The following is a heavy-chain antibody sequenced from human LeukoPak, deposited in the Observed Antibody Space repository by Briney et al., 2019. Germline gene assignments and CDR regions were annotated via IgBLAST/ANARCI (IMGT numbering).Heavy chain of an antibody. V-gene: IGHV1-2*02. CDR1: GYTFTGYY. CDR3: ARDLVVVQSYYYYYGMDV. CDR2: INPNSGGT. J-gene: IGHJ6*02. D-gene: IGHD2-2*01. Sequence: ASVKVSCKASGYTFTGYYMHWVRQAPGQGLEWMGWINPNSGGTNYAQKFQGRVTMTRDTSISTDYMEPSMRRSDDTALYYCARDLVVVQSYYYYYGMDVWGQGTTVTVSS.